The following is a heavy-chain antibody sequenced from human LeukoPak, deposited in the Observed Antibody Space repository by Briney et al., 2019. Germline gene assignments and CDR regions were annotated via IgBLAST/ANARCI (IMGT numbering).Heavy chain of an antibody. CDR3: ARGALGIFDY. J-gene: IGHJ4*02. CDR1: GGSLSGYY. V-gene: IGHV4-34*01. CDR2: INHSGST. D-gene: IGHD7-27*01. Sequence: SETLSLTCAVYGGSLSGYYWSWIRQPPGKGLEWIGEINHSGSTNYNPSLKSRVTISVDTSKNQFSLKLSSVTAEDTAVYYCARGALGIFDYWGQGTLVTVSS.